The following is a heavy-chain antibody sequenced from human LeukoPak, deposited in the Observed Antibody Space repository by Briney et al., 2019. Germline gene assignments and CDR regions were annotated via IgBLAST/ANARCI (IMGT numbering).Heavy chain of an antibody. Sequence: GESLKISCKGSGYSFTSYWIGWVRQMPGKGLEWMGIIYPGDSDTRYSPSFQGQVTISADKSISTAYLQWSSLKASDTAMYYCARSISYYYDSSGSPGYFDYWGQGTLVTVSP. CDR3: ARSISYYYDSSGSPGYFDY. J-gene: IGHJ4*02. D-gene: IGHD3-22*01. CDR1: GYSFTSYW. V-gene: IGHV5-51*01. CDR2: IYPGDSDT.